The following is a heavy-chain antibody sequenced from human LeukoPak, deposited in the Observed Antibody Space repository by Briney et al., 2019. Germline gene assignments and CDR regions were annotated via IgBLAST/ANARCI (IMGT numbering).Heavy chain of an antibody. V-gene: IGHV4-34*01. CDR3: ASMTTVTLFDY. D-gene: IGHD4-17*01. Sequence: NSSETLSLTCAVYGGSFSGYYWSWIRQPPGKGLEWIGSIYYSGSTYYNPSLKSRVTISVDTSKNQFSLKLSSVTAADTAVYYCASMTTVTLFDYWGQGTLVTVSS. J-gene: IGHJ4*02. CDR2: IYYSGST. CDR1: GGSFSGYY.